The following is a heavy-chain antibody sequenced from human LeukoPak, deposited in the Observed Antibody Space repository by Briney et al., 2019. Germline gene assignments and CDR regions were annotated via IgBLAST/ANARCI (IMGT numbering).Heavy chain of an antibody. V-gene: IGHV1-2*02. CDR3: ARVRIGQQLDKYYYYAMDV. CDR1: GYTFTDYY. Sequence: ASVKVSCKASGYTFTDYYVHWVRQAPGQGLEWMGWINPNNGGTNYAQKFQGRVTMTRDTSISTAYMELSSLTPDDTAVYYCARVRIGQQLDKYYYYAMDVWGQGTTVTVSS. D-gene: IGHD6-13*01. CDR2: INPNNGGT. J-gene: IGHJ6*02.